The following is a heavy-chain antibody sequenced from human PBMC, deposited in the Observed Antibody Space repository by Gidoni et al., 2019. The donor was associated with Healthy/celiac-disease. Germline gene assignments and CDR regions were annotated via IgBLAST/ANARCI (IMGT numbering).Heavy chain of an antibody. D-gene: IGHD3-22*01. CDR2: IYTSGST. J-gene: IGHJ3*02. V-gene: IGHV4-4*07. CDR1: GGSISSYS. Sequence: QVQLQESGPGLVKPSETLSLTCTVSGGSISSYSWGWIRQPAGKGLEWIGRIYTSGSTNYNPSLKSRVTMSVDTSKNQFSLKLSSVTAADTAVYYCARGLYYYDSSGFLDAFDIWGQGTMVTVSS. CDR3: ARGLYYYDSSGFLDAFDI.